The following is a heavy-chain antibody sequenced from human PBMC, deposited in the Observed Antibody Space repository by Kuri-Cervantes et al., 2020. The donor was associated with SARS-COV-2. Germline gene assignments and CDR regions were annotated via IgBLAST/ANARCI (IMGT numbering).Heavy chain of an antibody. CDR2: ISGSGGST. Sequence: GESLKISCAASGFTFSSYGMHWVRQAPGKGLEWVSAISGSGGSTYYADSVKGRFTISRDNSKNTLYLQMNSLRAEDTAVYYCAKGPVGATGAFDIWGQGTMVTVSS. CDR3: AKGPVGATGAFDI. CDR1: GFTFSSYG. J-gene: IGHJ3*02. V-gene: IGHV3-23*01. D-gene: IGHD1-26*01.